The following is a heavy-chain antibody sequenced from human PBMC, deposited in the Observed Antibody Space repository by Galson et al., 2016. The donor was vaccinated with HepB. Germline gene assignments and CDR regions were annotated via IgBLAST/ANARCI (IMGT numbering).Heavy chain of an antibody. CDR3: ARDRIVGATGVFDY. J-gene: IGHJ4*02. D-gene: IGHD1-26*01. CDR2: ISSSSNYI. CDR1: GFTFSDYS. V-gene: IGHV3-21*06. Sequence: SLRLSCAASGFTFSDYSMNWVRQAPGQGLEWVSSISSSSNYIYYTDSMKGRFTISRDNAKNSLYLQINSLRAEDTAIYYCARDRIVGATGVFDYWGQGTLVTVSS.